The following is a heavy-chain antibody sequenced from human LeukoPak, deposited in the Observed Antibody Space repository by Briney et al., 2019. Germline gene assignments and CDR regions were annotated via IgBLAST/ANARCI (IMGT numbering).Heavy chain of an antibody. CDR3: ARVSTPDAFDI. Sequence: PGGSLRLSCAASGFTFSSYSMNWVRQAPGKGLEWVSYISSSSTIYYADSVKGRFTISRDNAKNSLYLQMNSLRAEDTAVYYCARVSTPDAFDIWGQGTMVTVSS. CDR1: GFTFSSYS. J-gene: IGHJ3*02. V-gene: IGHV3-48*04. CDR2: ISSSSTI.